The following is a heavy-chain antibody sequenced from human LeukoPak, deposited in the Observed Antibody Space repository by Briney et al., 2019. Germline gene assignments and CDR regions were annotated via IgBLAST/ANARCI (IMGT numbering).Heavy chain of an antibody. J-gene: IGHJ4*02. CDR1: VYTFTSYY. CDR2: INPSGGST. V-gene: IGHV1-46*01. CDR3: ARDRYYYDSSGYIRGISFDY. Sequence: GASVTVSFKASVYTFTSYYMHWVRQAPGQGLEWMGIINPSGGSTSYAQKFQGRVTMTRDTSTSTVYMELSSLRSEDTAVYYCARDRYYYDSSGYIRGISFDYWGQGTLVTVSS. D-gene: IGHD3-22*01.